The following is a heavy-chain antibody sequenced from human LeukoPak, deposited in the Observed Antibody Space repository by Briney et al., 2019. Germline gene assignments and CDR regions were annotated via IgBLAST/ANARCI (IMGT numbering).Heavy chain of an antibody. J-gene: IGHJ4*02. Sequence: PSETLSLTCAVYGGSFSGYYWSWIRQPPGKGLEWIGEINHSGSTNYNPSLKSRVTISVDTSKNQFSLKLSSVTAADTAVYYCARGDNDRTFDYWGQGTLVTVSS. CDR2: INHSGST. D-gene: IGHD1-14*01. CDR3: ARGDNDRTFDY. CDR1: GGSFSGYY. V-gene: IGHV4-34*01.